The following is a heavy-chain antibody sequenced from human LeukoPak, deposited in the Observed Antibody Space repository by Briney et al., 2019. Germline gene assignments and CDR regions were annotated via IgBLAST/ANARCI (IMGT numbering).Heavy chain of an antibody. V-gene: IGHV6-1*01. Sequence: SQTLSLTCAISGDSFSSNSAAWNWIRQSPSRGLEWLGRTYYRSKWYNDYAVSVKSLITINPDTSKNQFSLQLNSVTPEDTAVYYCARLEVAAAGTLTHDAFDIWGQGTMVTVSS. D-gene: IGHD6-13*01. CDR2: TYYRSKWYN. J-gene: IGHJ3*02. CDR1: GDSFSSNSAA. CDR3: ARLEVAAAGTLTHDAFDI.